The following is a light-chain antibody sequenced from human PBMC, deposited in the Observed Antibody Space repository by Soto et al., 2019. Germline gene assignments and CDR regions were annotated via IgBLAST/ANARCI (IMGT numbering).Light chain of an antibody. J-gene: IGLJ7*01. CDR2: EDD. V-gene: IGLV2-23*01. CDR1: SGDVGNYNL. CDR3: CSYLGSSTV. Sequence: QSALTQPASVSGSPGQSITISCTGVSGDVGNYNLVSWYQQHPAKAPKLIIYEDDNRPSGVSNRFSGSKSGDTAPLTISGHESEEEAAYYCCSYLGSSTVFGGGTQLTVL.